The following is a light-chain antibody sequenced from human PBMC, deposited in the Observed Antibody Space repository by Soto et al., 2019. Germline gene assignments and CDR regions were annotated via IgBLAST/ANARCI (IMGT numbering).Light chain of an antibody. CDR3: QQYYSYPWT. V-gene: IGKV3-15*01. CDR1: RGVSSD. CDR2: GAS. Sequence: EIVMTQSPDTLSVYPGERVILSCRARRGVSSDLAWYQQKPGPAPRLLIYGASTRATGIPARFSGSGSGTESTLTISCLQSEDFATYYCQQYYSYPWTFGQGTKVDI. J-gene: IGKJ1*01.